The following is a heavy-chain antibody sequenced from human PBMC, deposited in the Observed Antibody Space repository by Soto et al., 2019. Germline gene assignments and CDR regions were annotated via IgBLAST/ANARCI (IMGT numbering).Heavy chain of an antibody. Sequence: PGESLKISCKGFGYNFGKFWIGWVRQVPGKGLECMGIINLGDSDTRYSPSFQGQVTISADKSINTAYLQWSSLKASDTAIYYCARHDHTRSNYYYDYWGQGTLVTVSS. CDR3: ARHDHTRSNYYYDY. D-gene: IGHD2-2*01. J-gene: IGHJ4*02. CDR1: GYNFGKFW. V-gene: IGHV5-51*01. CDR2: INLGDSDT.